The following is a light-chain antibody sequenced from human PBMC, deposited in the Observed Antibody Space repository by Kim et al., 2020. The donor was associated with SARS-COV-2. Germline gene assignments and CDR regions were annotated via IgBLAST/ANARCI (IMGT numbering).Light chain of an antibody. CDR1: QSINNY. CDR3: QQYNGYPYT. Sequence: DIQMTQSPPSLSASVGDRVTITCRASQSINNYLAWFQQKPGKAPKSLIYGASTLHRGVPSKFSGSGFGTDFTLTISDLQPEDFASYYCQQYNGYPYTFGQGTKLEI. V-gene: IGKV1-16*02. J-gene: IGKJ2*01. CDR2: GAS.